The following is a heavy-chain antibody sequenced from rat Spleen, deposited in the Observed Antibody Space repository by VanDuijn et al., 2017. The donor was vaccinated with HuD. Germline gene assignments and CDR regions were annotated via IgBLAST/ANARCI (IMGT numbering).Heavy chain of an antibody. CDR1: GFSLNTYA. CDR2: MSGGRST. J-gene: IGHJ2*01. CDR3: ASQYYYDGYYRDY. Sequence: QVQLKESGPGLVQPSQTLSLTCTVSGFSLNTYAVSWVRQPPGKGLEWIAAMSGGRSTYYNSALESRLSISRDTSKSQVFLKMNNLQTEDTAMYFCASQYYYDGYYRDYWGQGVMVTVSS. V-gene: IGHV2S12*01. D-gene: IGHD1-12*03.